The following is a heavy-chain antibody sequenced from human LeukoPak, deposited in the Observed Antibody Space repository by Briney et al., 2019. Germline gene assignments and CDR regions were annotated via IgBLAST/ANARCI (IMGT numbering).Heavy chain of an antibody. V-gene: IGHV3-23*01. Sequence: GGSLRLSCAASGFTFSSYVMSWVRQAPGKGLEWVSAISGSGGSTYYADSVKGRFTISRDNSKNTLYLQMNSLRAEDTAVYYCAKDKSAYDSSGYYYGYNWFDPWGQGTLVTVSS. J-gene: IGHJ5*02. CDR3: AKDKSAYDSSGYYYGYNWFDP. CDR2: ISGSGGST. D-gene: IGHD3-22*01. CDR1: GFTFSSYV.